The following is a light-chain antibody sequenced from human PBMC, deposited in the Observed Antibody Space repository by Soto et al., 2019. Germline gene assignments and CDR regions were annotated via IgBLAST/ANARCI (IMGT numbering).Light chain of an antibody. CDR2: DVS. Sequence: QCWLTQPASGSGSPRQSITISCTGTSSGVGGYDYVSWFQQHPGKAPKLMNYDVSYRPSGVSNRFSGSKSGNTASLTISGLQAEDEADYYCSSYTSSSTLEVFGTGTKVTVL. V-gene: IGLV2-14*01. CDR3: SSYTSSSTLEV. J-gene: IGLJ1*01. CDR1: SSGVGGYDY.